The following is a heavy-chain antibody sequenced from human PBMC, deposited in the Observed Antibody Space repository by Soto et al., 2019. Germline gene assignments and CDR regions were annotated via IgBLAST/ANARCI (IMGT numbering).Heavy chain of an antibody. V-gene: IGHV4-30-4*01. D-gene: IGHD5-12*01. CDR2: IYYSGST. CDR3: ARDSWLHKRYYYYGMDV. Sequence: QVQLQESGPGLVKPSQTLSLTCTVSGGSISSGDYYWSWIRQPPGKGLEWIGYIYYSGSTYYNPSLQSRVTISVDTSKNQFSLKLSSVTAADTAVYYCARDSWLHKRYYYYGMDVWGQGTTVTVSS. CDR1: GGSISSGDYY. J-gene: IGHJ6*02.